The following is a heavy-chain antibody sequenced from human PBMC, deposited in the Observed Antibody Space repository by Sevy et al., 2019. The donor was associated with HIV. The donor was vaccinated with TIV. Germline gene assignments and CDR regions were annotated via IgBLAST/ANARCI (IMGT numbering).Heavy chain of an antibody. J-gene: IGHJ6*02. V-gene: IGHV4-38-2*01. CDR1: GYSISSGYY. D-gene: IGHD2-15*01. CDR2: IYHSGST. CDR3: ASFGGTDYYYGMDV. Sequence: SETLSLTCAVSGYSISSGYYWGWIRQPPGKGLEWIGSIYHSGSTYYNPSLKSRVTISVDTSKNQFSLKLSSVTAADTAVYYCASFGGTDYYYGMDVWGQWTTVTVSS.